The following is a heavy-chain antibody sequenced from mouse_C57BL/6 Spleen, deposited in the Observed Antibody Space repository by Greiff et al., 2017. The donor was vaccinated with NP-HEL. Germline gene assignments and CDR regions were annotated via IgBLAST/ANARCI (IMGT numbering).Heavy chain of an antibody. D-gene: IGHD1-1*01. J-gene: IGHJ2*01. CDR1: GYTFTDYN. CDR2: INPNNGGT. V-gene: IGHV1-22*01. CDR3: ARWDYYGSTYFDY. Sequence: VQLQQSGPELVKPGASVKMSCKASGYTFTDYNMHWVKQSHGKSLEWIGYINPNNGGTSYNQKFKGKATLTVNKSSSTAYMELRSLTSEDSAVYYCARWDYYGSTYFDYWGQGTTLTVSS.